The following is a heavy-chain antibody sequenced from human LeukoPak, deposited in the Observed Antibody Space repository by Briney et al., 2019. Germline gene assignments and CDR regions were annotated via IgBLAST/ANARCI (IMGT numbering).Heavy chain of an antibody. J-gene: IGHJ4*02. Sequence: GGSLRLSCAASGFTFSSYAMSWVRQAPGKGLEWASAISGSGGSTYYADSVKGRFTISRDNSKNTLYLQMNSLRAEDTAVYYCAKEGYYDSSGYYYFDYWGQGTLVTVSS. V-gene: IGHV3-23*01. D-gene: IGHD3-22*01. CDR1: GFTFSSYA. CDR3: AKEGYYDSSGYYYFDY. CDR2: ISGSGGST.